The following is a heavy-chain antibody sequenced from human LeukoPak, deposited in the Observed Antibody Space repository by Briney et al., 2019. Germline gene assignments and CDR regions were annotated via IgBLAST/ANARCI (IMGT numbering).Heavy chain of an antibody. CDR2: ISGSGGST. CDR1: GFTFSSYA. J-gene: IGHJ4*02. D-gene: IGHD3-3*01. V-gene: IGHV3-23*01. CDR3: ANGGDFWSGYYTDLDY. Sequence: GGSLRLSCAASGFTFSSYAMSWVRQAQGKGLEWVSAISGSGGSTYYADSVKGRFTISRDNSKNTLYLQMNSLRAEDTAVYYCANGGDFWSGYYTDLDYWGQGTLVTVSS.